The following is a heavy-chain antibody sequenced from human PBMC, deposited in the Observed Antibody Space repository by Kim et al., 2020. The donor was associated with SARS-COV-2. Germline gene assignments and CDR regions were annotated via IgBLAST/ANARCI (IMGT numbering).Heavy chain of an antibody. J-gene: IGHJ6*02. CDR1: GYTFIGYG. D-gene: IGHD6-19*01. CDR3: ARANGAVAGTSYYYYYGLDV. CDR2: VSAYNGNT. V-gene: IGHV1-18*01. Sequence: ASVKVSCKASGYTFIGYGINWVRQAPGQGLEWMGWVSAYNGNTNYPQKFQGRYTMTTDTSTTSAYMELRSLSSDDTAVYYCARANGAVAGTSYYYYYGLDVWRQGTTVTVSS.